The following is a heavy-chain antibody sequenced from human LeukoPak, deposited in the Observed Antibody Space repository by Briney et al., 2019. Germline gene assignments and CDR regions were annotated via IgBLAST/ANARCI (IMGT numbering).Heavy chain of an antibody. CDR1: GGSISSSSYY. J-gene: IGHJ6*02. CDR3: ARRVDNCSGGSCPWFYYYYGMDV. CDR2: IYYSGST. D-gene: IGHD2-15*01. V-gene: IGHV4-39*01. Sequence: SETLSLTCTVSGGSISSSSYYWGWIRQPPGKGLEWIGSIYYSGSTYYNPSLKSRVTISVDTSKNQFSPKLSSVTAADTAVYYCARRVDNCSGGSCPWFYYYYGMDVWGQGTTVTVSS.